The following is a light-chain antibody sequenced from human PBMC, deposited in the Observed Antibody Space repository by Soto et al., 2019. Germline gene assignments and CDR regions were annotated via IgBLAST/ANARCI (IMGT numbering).Light chain of an antibody. Sequence: DIVMTQSPLSLPVTPGGPSSISCRSSQSLLHSNGYNYLDWYLQKPGQSPQXLIYLGSNRASGVPERFSGSGSGTDFTLKISRVEAEDVGVYYCMQALQTPWTFGQGTKVDIK. J-gene: IGKJ1*01. CDR1: QSLLHSNGYNY. CDR3: MQALQTPWT. CDR2: LGS. V-gene: IGKV2-28*01.